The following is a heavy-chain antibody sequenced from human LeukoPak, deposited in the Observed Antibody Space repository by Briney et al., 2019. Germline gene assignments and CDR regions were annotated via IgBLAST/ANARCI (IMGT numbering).Heavy chain of an antibody. D-gene: IGHD6-19*01. Sequence: SETLSLTCTVSGGSISITNYYWGWIRQPPGKGLEWIGYIYYSGSTDYSPSLKSRVTVSVDTSKNQFSLKLRSVTAADAAVYYCARHFFTGWYYFDFWGQGTLVTVSS. J-gene: IGHJ4*02. CDR2: IYYSGST. CDR1: GGSISITNYY. V-gene: IGHV4-61*05. CDR3: ARHFFTGWYYFDF.